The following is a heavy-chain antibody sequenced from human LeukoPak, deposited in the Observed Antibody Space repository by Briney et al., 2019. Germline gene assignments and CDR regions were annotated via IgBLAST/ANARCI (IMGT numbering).Heavy chain of an antibody. J-gene: IGHJ4*02. Sequence: PGGSLRLSCAASKFTLNNYAMNWVRQAPGKGLEWVTAVSGSGGSTFYADSVKGRFTISRDNSRNTLYLEMNSLRAEDTAIYYCASNDFWGQGTLVTVSS. CDR2: VSGSGGST. CDR1: KFTLNNYA. CDR3: ASNDF. V-gene: IGHV3-23*01.